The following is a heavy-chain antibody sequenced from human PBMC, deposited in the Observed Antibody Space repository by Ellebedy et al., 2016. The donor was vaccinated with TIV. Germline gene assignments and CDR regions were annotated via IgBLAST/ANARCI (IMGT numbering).Heavy chain of an antibody. CDR1: GFTFSSYA. CDR2: ISGSGGST. Sequence: GESLKISXAASGFTFSSYAMSWVRQAPGKGLEWVSAISGSGGSTYYADSVKGRFTISRDNSKNTLYLQMNSLRAEDTAVYYCAKPPEKWLRVSFGDWGQGTLVTVSS. CDR3: AKPPEKWLRVSFGD. V-gene: IGHV3-23*01. D-gene: IGHD5-12*01. J-gene: IGHJ4*02.